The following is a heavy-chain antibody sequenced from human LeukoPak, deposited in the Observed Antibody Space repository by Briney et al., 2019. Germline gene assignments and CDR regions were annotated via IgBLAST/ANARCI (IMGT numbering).Heavy chain of an antibody. Sequence: PSETLSLTCTVSGGSISSYYWSWIRQPPGKGLEWIGYIYYSGSANYNPSLKSRVTISVDTSKNQFSLKPSSVTAADTAVYYCARGVRVAAGYYYYYYMDVWGKGTTVTISS. CDR3: ARGVRVAAGYYYYYYMDV. CDR2: IYYSGSA. D-gene: IGHD6-13*01. J-gene: IGHJ6*03. CDR1: GGSISSYY. V-gene: IGHV4-59*12.